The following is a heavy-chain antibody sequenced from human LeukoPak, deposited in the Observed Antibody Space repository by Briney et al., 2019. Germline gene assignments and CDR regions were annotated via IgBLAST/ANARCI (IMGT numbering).Heavy chain of an antibody. J-gene: IGHJ4*02. Sequence: PGGSLRLSCAASGFTFSSFAMTWVRQAPGKGLEWVSGFDGNGPNTYYADSVKGRFTISRDNSKNTLYLQMNSLRAEDTAVYYCAKFRGSTSSLNWGQGTLVTVSS. CDR1: GFTFSSFA. CDR2: FDGNGPNT. CDR3: AKFRGSTSSLN. D-gene: IGHD2-2*01. V-gene: IGHV3-23*01.